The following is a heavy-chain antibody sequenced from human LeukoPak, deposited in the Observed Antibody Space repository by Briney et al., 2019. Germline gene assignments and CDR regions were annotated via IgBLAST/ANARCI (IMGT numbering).Heavy chain of an antibody. CDR3: ASTTSPQLAVAGEGIAFDI. CDR2: ISAYNGNT. CDR1: GYTFTSYG. Sequence: ASVKVSCKASGYTFTSYGISWVRQAPGQGLEWMGWISAYNGNTNYAQKLQGRVTMTTDTSTSTAYMELRSLRSDDTAVYYCASTTSPQLAVAGEGIAFDIWGQGTMVTVSS. V-gene: IGHV1-18*01. D-gene: IGHD6-19*01. J-gene: IGHJ3*02.